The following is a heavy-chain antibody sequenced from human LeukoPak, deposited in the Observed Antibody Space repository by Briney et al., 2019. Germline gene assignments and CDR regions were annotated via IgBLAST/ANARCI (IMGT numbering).Heavy chain of an antibody. J-gene: IGHJ3*02. CDR2: INHSGST. V-gene: IGHV4-34*01. D-gene: IGHD3-10*01. CDR1: GGSFSGYY. CDR3: ARGRPKKLLWFGEPPAGYAFDI. Sequence: PSETLSLTCAVYGGSFSGYYWSWIRQPPGKGLEWIGEINHSGSTNYNPSLKSRVTISVDTSKNQFSLKLSSVTAADTAVYYCARGRPKKLLWFGEPPAGYAFDIWGQGTMVTVSS.